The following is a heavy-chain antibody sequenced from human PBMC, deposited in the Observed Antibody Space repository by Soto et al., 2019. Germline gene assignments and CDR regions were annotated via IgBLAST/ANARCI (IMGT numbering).Heavy chain of an antibody. CDR3: AKDRNRWLRFDLGY. D-gene: IGHD5-12*01. V-gene: IGHV3-23*01. CDR1: GFTFSSYA. CDR2: ITGSAGST. J-gene: IGHJ4*02. Sequence: EVQLLESGGGLVQPGGSLRLSCAASGFTFSSYAMSWVRQAPGKGLEWVSSITGSAGSTYYADSVKGRFTISRDNSKNTLYLQMNSLRAEDTAVYYCAKDRNRWLRFDLGYWGLGTLVTVSS.